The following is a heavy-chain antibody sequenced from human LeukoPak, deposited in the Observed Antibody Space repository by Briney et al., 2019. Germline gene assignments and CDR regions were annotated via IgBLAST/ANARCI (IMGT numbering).Heavy chain of an antibody. J-gene: IGHJ3*02. CDR2: ISSSSNTI. CDR1: GFTFSSYS. D-gene: IGHD3-22*01. Sequence: PGGSLRLSCAASGFTFSSYSMNWVRQAPGKGLEWVSYISSSSNTIYYADSVKGRFTISRDNAKNSLYLQMNSLRAEDTAVYYCARDAVVPAFDIWGQGTMVTVSS. CDR3: ARDAVVPAFDI. V-gene: IGHV3-48*01.